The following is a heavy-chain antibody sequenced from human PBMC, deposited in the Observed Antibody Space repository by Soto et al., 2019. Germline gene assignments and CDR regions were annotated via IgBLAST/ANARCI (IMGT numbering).Heavy chain of an antibody. Sequence: EVHLLESGGGLVQPGGPLRLSCVASGFNIITQALSWVRQTPGRGLQWVSAISGGGERTSYADSVKGRFTISGDNYKNTIKVQMDSLTAADTAVYYCAKGGGCYSSTGGLRGDVRWGQGTLVTVSS. J-gene: IGHJ4*02. CDR3: AKGGGCYSSTGGLRGDVR. CDR2: ISGGGERT. D-gene: IGHD6-13*01. CDR1: GFNIITQA. V-gene: IGHV3-23*01.